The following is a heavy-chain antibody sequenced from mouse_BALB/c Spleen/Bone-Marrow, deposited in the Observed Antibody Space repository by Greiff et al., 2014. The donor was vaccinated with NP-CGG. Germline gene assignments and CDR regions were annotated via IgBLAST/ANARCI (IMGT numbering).Heavy chain of an antibody. CDR3: ARHQRYYAMDY. V-gene: IGHV5-6*01. CDR1: GFTFSSYG. Sequence: EVQLVESGGDLVKPGGSLKLSCAASGFTFSSYGMSWGRQTPDKRLEWVATISSGGSNTYYPDSVKGRFTIPRDNAKNTLYLQMSSLKSEDTAMYYCARHQRYYAMDYWGQGTSVTVSS. J-gene: IGHJ4*01. CDR2: ISSGGSNT.